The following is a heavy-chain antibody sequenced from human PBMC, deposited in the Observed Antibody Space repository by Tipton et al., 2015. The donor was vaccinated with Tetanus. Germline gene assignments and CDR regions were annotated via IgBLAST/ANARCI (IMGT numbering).Heavy chain of an antibody. J-gene: IGHJ4*02. CDR2: LSHDGGNI. D-gene: IGHD1-14*01. CDR3: EAQRTSEDF. CDR1: GFTFSHFA. Sequence: SLRLSCVASGFTFSHFAVSWVRRAPGRGLEWVSSLSHDGGNIYYADFARGRFTISRDNSKNTLFLQMDDLIAEDTAIYYCEAQRTSEDFWGQGTLVTASS. V-gene: IGHV3-23*01.